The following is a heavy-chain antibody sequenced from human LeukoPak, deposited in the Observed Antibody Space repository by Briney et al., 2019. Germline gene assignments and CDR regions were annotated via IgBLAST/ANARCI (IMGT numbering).Heavy chain of an antibody. CDR1: GYTFTGYY. D-gene: IGHD3-16*01. CDR2: INPNSGDT. J-gene: IGHJ4*02. Sequence: ASVEVSCKASGYTFTGYYMHWVRQAPGQGLEWMGWINPNSGDTKYSQKFQGRVTMTRDTSISTAYMERSRLRSDDTAVYYCATQRGSYLWGTDFDCWGQGTLATVSA. CDR3: ATQRGSYLWGTDFDC. V-gene: IGHV1-2*02.